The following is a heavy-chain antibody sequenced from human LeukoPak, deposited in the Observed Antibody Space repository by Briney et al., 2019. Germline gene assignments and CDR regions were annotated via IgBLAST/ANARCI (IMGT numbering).Heavy chain of an antibody. CDR1: GGSISISSYY. D-gene: IGHD3-10*01. J-gene: IGHJ6*03. CDR2: IYYSGST. Sequence: KPSQTLSLTCTVSGGSISISSYYWGWIRQPPGKGLEWIESIYYSGSTYSNPSLKSRVTISVDTSKNQFSLKLSSVTAADTAVYYCARDPYLVRGATYYYYYMDVWGKGTTVTVSS. CDR3: ARDPYLVRGATYYYYYMDV. V-gene: IGHV4-39*02.